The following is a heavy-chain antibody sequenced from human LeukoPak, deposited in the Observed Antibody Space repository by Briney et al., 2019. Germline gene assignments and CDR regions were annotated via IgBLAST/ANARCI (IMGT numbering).Heavy chain of an antibody. V-gene: IGHV3-11*01. CDR3: ARKWLSNAFDI. CDR2: ISSSGSTI. D-gene: IGHD5-12*01. CDR1: GFTFSDYY. J-gene: IGHJ3*02. Sequence: PGGSLRLSCAASGFTFSDYYMSWIRQAPGKGLEWVSYISSSGSTIYYADSVKGRFTISRDNAKKSLYLQMNSLRAEDTALYYCARKWLSNAFDIRGQGTMVTVSS.